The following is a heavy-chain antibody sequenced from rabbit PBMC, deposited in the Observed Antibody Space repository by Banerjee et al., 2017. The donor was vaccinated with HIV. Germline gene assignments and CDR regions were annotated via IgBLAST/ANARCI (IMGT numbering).Heavy chain of an antibody. CDR3: ARDLAGVIGWNFNL. CDR2: IDSSSIT. D-gene: IGHD4-1*01. V-gene: IGHV1S45*01. CDR1: GFSFSSSYY. Sequence: QEQLVESGGDLVKPEGSLTLTCTASGFSFSSSYYMCWVRQAPGKGLEWIGCIDSSSITWYASWVNGRFTISKTSSTTVTLQMTSLTAADTASYFCARDLAGVIGWNFNLWGPGTLVTVS. J-gene: IGHJ4*01.